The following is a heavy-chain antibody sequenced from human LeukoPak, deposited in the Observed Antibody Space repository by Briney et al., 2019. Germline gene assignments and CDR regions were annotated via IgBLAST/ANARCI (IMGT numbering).Heavy chain of an antibody. Sequence: SGTLSLTCAVSGGSISSSNWWSWVRPPPGKGLEWIGEIYHSGSTNYNPSLKSRVTISVDKSKNQFSLKLSSVTAADTAVYYCARWDYGSWSYKWDYWGQGTLVTVSS. D-gene: IGHD3-10*01. CDR3: ARWDYGSWSYKWDY. J-gene: IGHJ4*02. CDR2: IYHSGST. CDR1: GGSISSSNW. V-gene: IGHV4-4*02.